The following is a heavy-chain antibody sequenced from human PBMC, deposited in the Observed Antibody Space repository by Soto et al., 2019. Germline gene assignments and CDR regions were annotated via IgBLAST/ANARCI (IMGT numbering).Heavy chain of an antibody. CDR1: GGSIISYY. D-gene: IGHD3-3*01. CDR3: ARSAPRVVSPWDY. J-gene: IGHJ4*02. CDR2: IYYSGST. V-gene: IGHV4-59*01. Sequence: QVQLQESGPGLVKPSETLSLTCIVSGGSIISYYWSWVRQPPGKGLEWIGHIYYSGSTNYNPSLKRRGTIAVDTSKNQFSLTVSSVTAADTAVYSCARSAPRVVSPWDYWGQGTLVTVS.